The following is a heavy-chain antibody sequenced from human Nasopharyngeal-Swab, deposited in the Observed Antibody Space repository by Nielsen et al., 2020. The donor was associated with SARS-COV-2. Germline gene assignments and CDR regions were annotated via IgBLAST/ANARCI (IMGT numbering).Heavy chain of an antibody. V-gene: IGHV1-18*01. CDR2: ISAYNGNT. Sequence: ASVKVSCKASGYTFTSYGISWVRQAPGQGLEWMGWISAYNGNTSYAQKLQGRVTMTTDTSTSTVYMELSSLRSEDTAVYYCARDQIGDSSGYDFDYWGQGTLVTVSS. D-gene: IGHD3-22*01. J-gene: IGHJ4*02. CDR3: ARDQIGDSSGYDFDY. CDR1: GYTFTSYG.